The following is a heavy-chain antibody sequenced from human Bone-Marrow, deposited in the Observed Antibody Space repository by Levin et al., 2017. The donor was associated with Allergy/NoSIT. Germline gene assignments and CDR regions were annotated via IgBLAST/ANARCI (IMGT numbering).Heavy chain of an antibody. CDR1: GLTVSSNY. V-gene: IGHV3-66*01. Sequence: GGSLRLSCAASGLTVSSNYMAWVRQAPGKGLEWVSVIYSNGDTYYADSVKGRFTGSRDNSRNTLNLQMNTLRVEDTATYFCAGSSERMPGRPVDYWGQGTLVTVSS. CDR2: IYSNGDT. CDR3: AGSSERMPGRPVDY. D-gene: IGHD2-2*01. J-gene: IGHJ4*02.